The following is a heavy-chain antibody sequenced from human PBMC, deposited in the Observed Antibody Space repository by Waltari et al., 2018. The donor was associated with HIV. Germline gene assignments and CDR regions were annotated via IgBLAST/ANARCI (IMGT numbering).Heavy chain of an antibody. V-gene: IGHV3-7*01. CDR3: ARGLNWNYGFF. D-gene: IGHD1-7*01. CDR1: AFIFSNFW. J-gene: IGHJ4*02. Sequence: EVQLVESGGGLVQPGGSLRLSCTTSAFIFSNFWMSWVRQAPGKGLEWAANINQDGSATYSVGSVKGRFTVSRDNAKTSLYLQMNSLRAEDTAVYYCARGLNWNYGFFWGQGSLVTVSS. CDR2: INQDGSAT.